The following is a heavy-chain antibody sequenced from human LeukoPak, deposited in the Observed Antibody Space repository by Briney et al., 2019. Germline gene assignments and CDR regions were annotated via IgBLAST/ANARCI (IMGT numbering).Heavy chain of an antibody. V-gene: IGHV3-53*04. D-gene: IGHD6-19*01. Sequence: GGSLRLSCAASGFTVSSNCMSWVRQAPGKGLEWVSVIYSGGSTYYADSVKGRFTISRHNSKNTLYLQMNSLRAEDTAVYYCALSSGWSHFDYWGQGTLVTVSS. CDR1: GFTVSSNC. CDR3: ALSSGWSHFDY. J-gene: IGHJ4*02. CDR2: IYSGGST.